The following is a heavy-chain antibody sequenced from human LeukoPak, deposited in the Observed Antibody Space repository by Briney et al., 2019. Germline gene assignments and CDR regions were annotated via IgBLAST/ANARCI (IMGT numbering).Heavy chain of an antibody. CDR3: ASWTGGIAAAGRFDY. J-gene: IGHJ4*02. CDR1: GGSISSDY. V-gene: IGHV4-59*01. CDR2: IFYSGST. D-gene: IGHD6-13*01. Sequence: SETLSLTCTVSGGSISSDYWSWIRQPPGKGLEWIGYIFYSGSTNYNPSLKSRVTISLDTSKNQFSLKLSSVTAADTAVYYCASWTGGIAAAGRFDYWGQGTLVTVSS.